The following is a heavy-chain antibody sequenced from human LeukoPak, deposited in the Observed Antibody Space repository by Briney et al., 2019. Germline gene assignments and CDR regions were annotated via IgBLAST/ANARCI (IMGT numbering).Heavy chain of an antibody. J-gene: IGHJ3*02. CDR1: GGSISSSTYY. V-gene: IGHV4-39*01. D-gene: IGHD6-13*01. CDR2: IYYSGST. Sequence: NPSETLSLTCTVSGGSISSSTYYWGWIRQPPGKGLEWIGSIYYSGSTYYNASLKSRVTISADTSKNQFSLKLSSVTAADTAVYYCARPLSGSSSWHGDAFDIWGQGTMVTASS. CDR3: ARPLSGSSSWHGDAFDI.